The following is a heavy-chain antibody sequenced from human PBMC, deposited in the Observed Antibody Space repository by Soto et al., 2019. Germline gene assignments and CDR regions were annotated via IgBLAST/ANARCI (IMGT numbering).Heavy chain of an antibody. CDR1: GFTFSTFW. V-gene: IGHV3-74*01. CDR2: IKSDGSVT. J-gene: IGHJ4*02. D-gene: IGHD6-19*01. Sequence: EVQLVESGGGLVQPGGSLRLSCAASGFTFSTFWMHWVRQAPGKGLVWVSRIKSDGSVTSYADSVKGRFTISRDNAKNTLYLQMNSLRAEDTAVYYCARDVNEYDSGWGDYCGQGTLVTVSS. CDR3: ARDVNEYDSGWGDY.